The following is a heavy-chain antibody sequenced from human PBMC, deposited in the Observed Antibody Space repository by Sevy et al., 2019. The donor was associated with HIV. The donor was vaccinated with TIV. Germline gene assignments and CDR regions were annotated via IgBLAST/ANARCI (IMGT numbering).Heavy chain of an antibody. Sequence: GGSLRLSCVGSEFTFNDDFMTWVRQAPGKGLEWVSSISSRSTYIYYADSVKGRFTISRDNAKNSMFLQMNSLRPEDTAVYYCARHRDDYASGRRRSYYYYHGMDVWGQGTTVTVSS. D-gene: IGHD3-10*01. CDR1: EFTFNDDF. J-gene: IGHJ6*02. V-gene: IGHV3-21*01. CDR3: ARHRDDYASGRRRSYYYYHGMDV. CDR2: ISSRSTYI.